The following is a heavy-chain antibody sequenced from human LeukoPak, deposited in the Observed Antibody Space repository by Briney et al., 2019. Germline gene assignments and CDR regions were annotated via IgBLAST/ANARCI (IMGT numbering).Heavy chain of an antibody. Sequence: SETLSLTCTVSGYSISSGYYWAWIRQPPGKGLEWIGSIFLTGSPYHNPSLKSRVTISIDTSKNQFPLQLNSVTAADTAVYYCARDHSSSSEDYWGQGTLVTVSS. CDR2: IFLTGSP. J-gene: IGHJ4*02. CDR1: GYSISSGYY. D-gene: IGHD6-13*01. CDR3: ARDHSSSSEDY. V-gene: IGHV4-38-2*02.